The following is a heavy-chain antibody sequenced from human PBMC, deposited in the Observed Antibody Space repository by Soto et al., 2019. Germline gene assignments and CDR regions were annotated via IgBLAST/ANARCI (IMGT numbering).Heavy chain of an antibody. CDR1: GGSISYYY. Sequence: SETLSLTCTVSGGSISYYYWSWIRQPPGEGLEWIGSIYYSGSTNYNPSLKSRVTISIDTSKNQFSLKLSSVTAADTAVYLCARAYYGDYPYFDYWGQGTLVTVSS. CDR3: ARAYYGDYPYFDY. J-gene: IGHJ4*02. V-gene: IGHV4-59*01. CDR2: IYYSGST. D-gene: IGHD4-17*01.